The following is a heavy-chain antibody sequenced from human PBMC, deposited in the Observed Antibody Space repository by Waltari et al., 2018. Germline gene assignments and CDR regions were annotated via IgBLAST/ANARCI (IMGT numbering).Heavy chain of an antibody. CDR2: INHSGST. CDR3: ARGSRKTTVYFQH. J-gene: IGHJ1*01. CDR1: GGSFTGYY. D-gene: IGHD4-17*01. Sequence: QVQLQQWGAGLFMPSETLSLTCAVYGGSFTGYYGGWISQPPGKGLEWIGEINHSGSTNYNPSLKSRVTISVETSKNQFSLKLSSVTAADTAVYYCARGSRKTTVYFQHWGQGTLVTVSS. V-gene: IGHV4-34*01.